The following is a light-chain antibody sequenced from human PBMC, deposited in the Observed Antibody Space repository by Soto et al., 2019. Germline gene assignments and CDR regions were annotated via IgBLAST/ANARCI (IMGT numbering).Light chain of an antibody. CDR3: QQYNNWSPLT. CDR2: GAS. V-gene: IGKV3-15*01. CDR1: QSVSSK. Sequence: ELVMTQSPATLSVSPGERAALSCRASQSVSSKLAWYQQKPGQAPRLLIYGASTRATGIPARFSASGSGTEFTLTISSLQSEDFAVYYCQQYNNWSPLTFGGGTKVDIK. J-gene: IGKJ4*01.